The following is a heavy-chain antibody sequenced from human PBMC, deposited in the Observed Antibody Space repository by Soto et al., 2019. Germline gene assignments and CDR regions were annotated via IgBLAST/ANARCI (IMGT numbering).Heavy chain of an antibody. V-gene: IGHV3-9*01. J-gene: IGHJ4*02. CDR1: GFTFDDYA. D-gene: IGHD5-12*01. CDR3: AKVMNGYVFDF. Sequence: EVQLVESGGGLVQPGRSLRLSCAASGFTFDDYAMHWVRQAPGKGLEWVSGISWNSGSLDYADSVKGRFTVSRDNAKNSLYLKMNSLRAEDTALYYCAKVMNGYVFDFWGQGALVSVSS. CDR2: ISWNSGSL.